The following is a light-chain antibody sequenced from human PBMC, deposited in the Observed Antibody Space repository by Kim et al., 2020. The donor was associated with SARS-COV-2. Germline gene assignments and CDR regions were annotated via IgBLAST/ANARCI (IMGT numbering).Light chain of an antibody. J-gene: IGKJ2*01. Sequence: GSIGDRVTITCRASQPISTFLNWYQQKPGKAPKLLISAASTLANGVPSRFTGGGSGTDFTLTISSRQPEDFATYYCQQSHNTPYTFGQGTKLEI. CDR2: AAS. V-gene: IGKV1-39*01. CDR3: QQSHNTPYT. CDR1: QPISTF.